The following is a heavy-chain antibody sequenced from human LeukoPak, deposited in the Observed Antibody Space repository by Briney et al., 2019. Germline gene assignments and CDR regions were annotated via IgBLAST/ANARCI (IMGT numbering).Heavy chain of an antibody. V-gene: IGHV4-31*03. J-gene: IGHJ4*02. CDR3: ARGVRGTGTKKALFDY. CDR1: GGSISSGGYY. CDR2: ICYSGST. Sequence: SQTLSLTYTVSGGSISSGGYYWSWIRQHPGKGLEWIGYICYSGSTYYNPSLKSRVTISVDTSKNQFSLKLSSVTAADTAVYYCARGVRGTGTKKALFDYWGQGTLVTVSS. D-gene: IGHD1-7*01.